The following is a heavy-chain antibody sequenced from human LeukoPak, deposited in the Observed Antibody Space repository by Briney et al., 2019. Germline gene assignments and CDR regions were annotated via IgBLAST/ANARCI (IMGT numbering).Heavy chain of an antibody. J-gene: IGHJ5*02. CDR1: GYTFTSYY. V-gene: IGHV1-46*01. CDR2: INPSGGST. CDR3: ASHSSGYYYRGWYWFDP. Sequence: ASVKVSCKASGYTFTSYYMHWVRQAPGQGLEWMGIINPSGGSTSYAQKFQGRVTMTRDTSTSTVYMELSSLRSEDTAVYYCASHSSGYYYRGWYWFDPWGQGTLVTVSS. D-gene: IGHD3-22*01.